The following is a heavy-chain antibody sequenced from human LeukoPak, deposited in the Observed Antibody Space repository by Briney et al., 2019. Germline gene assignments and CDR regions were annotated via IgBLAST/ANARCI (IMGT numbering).Heavy chain of an antibody. CDR1: GFTFSSYA. D-gene: IGHD3-22*01. Sequence: PGGSLRLSCAASGFTFSSYAMSWVRQAPGKGLEWVSAISGSGGSTYYADSVKGRFTISRDNSKNTLYLQMNSLRAEDTAVYYCAKARDSSGSYNSFDYWGQGTLVTVSS. CDR3: AKARDSSGSYNSFDY. J-gene: IGHJ4*02. V-gene: IGHV3-23*01. CDR2: ISGSGGST.